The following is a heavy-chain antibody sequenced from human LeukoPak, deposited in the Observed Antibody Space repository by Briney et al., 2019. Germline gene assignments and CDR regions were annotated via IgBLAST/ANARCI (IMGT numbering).Heavy chain of an antibody. CDR2: ISPSGGIT. CDR3: AELGITMIGGV. CDR1: GFTFSSHG. Sequence: GGSLRLSCAASGFTFSSHGMNWVRQAPGKGLEWVSGISPSGGITYYTDSVKGRFTISRDNSKNTVSLQMNSLRGEDTAVYYCAELGITMIGGVWGKGTTVTISS. J-gene: IGHJ6*04. V-gene: IGHV3-23*01. D-gene: IGHD3-10*02.